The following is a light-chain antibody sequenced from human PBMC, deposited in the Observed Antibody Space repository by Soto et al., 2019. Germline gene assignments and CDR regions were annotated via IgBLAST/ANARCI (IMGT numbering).Light chain of an antibody. J-gene: IGLJ1*01. CDR3: KSYAGSNTYV. V-gene: IGLV2-8*01. CDR1: KSDVGVYDF. Sequence: QSALTQPPSVSESPGQSVTISCTGTKSDVGVYDFVSWYQNHPDKAPRLIIYEVVQRPSGVPDRFSGSKSGNTASLTVSGLQAADEADYFCKSYAGSNTYVFGSGTKVTVL. CDR2: EVV.